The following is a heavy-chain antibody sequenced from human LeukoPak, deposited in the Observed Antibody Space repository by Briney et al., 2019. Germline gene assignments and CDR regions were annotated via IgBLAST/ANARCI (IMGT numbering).Heavy chain of an antibody. CDR1: GGPISSYY. Sequence: SETLSLTCTVSGGPISSYYWSWIRQPAGKGLEWIGRIYTSGSTNYNPSLKSRVTMSVDTSKNQFSLKLSSVTAADTAVYYCARAPKFPYYYYMDVWGKGTTVTVSS. V-gene: IGHV4-4*07. J-gene: IGHJ6*03. CDR2: IYTSGST. CDR3: ARAPKFPYYYYMDV.